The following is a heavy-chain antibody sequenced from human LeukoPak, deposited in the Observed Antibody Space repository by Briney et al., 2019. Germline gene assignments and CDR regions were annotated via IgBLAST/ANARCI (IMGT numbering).Heavy chain of an antibody. Sequence: ASVKVSCKASGYTFTGYYMHWVRQAPGQGLEWMGWINPKSGGTNYAQKFQGRVTMTRDTSISTAYMELSRLRSDDTAVYYCARGHYDFWSGYYTGSDYWGQGTLVTVSS. CDR3: ARGHYDFWSGYYTGSDY. CDR1: GYTFTGYY. D-gene: IGHD3-3*01. CDR2: INPKSGGT. V-gene: IGHV1-2*02. J-gene: IGHJ4*02.